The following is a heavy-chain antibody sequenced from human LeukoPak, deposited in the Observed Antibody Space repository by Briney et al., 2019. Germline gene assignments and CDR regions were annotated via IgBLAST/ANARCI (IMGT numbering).Heavy chain of an antibody. CDR2: ISSSSSTR. V-gene: IGHV3-48*01. Sequence: GGSLRLSCAASGFTFSSYSMNWVRQAPGKGLEWVSHISSSSSTRYYADSVKGRFTISRDNAKNSLYLQLSSLSAEDTAVYYCARGHSSGYYPIDYWGQGTLVTVSS. CDR1: GFTFSSYS. CDR3: ARGHSSGYYPIDY. J-gene: IGHJ4*02. D-gene: IGHD3-22*01.